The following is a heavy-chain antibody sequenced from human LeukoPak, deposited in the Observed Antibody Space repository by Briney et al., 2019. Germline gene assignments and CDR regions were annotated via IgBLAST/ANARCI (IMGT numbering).Heavy chain of an antibody. CDR2: ISGNGGYT. CDR3: ARDLFSGAEMATFDY. CDR1: GFVFSTYA. J-gene: IGHJ4*02. Sequence: PGGSLRLSCAASGFVFSTYAMHWVRQAPGKGLEYVSGISGNGGYTDYANSVKGRFTISRDNFKNTLYLQMGSLRAEDVAVYYCARDLFSGAEMATFDYWGQGTLVTLSS. V-gene: IGHV3-64*01. D-gene: IGHD5-24*01.